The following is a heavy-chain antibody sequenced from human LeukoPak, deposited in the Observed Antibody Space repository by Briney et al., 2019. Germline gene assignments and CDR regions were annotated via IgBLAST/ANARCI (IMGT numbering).Heavy chain of an antibody. CDR2: NYYSGST. CDR3: ARASYYYDSSGYYPADAFDI. V-gene: IGHV4-30-4*01. Sequence: KASETLSLTCTVSGGSISSGDYYWSWIRQPPGKGLEWIGYNYYSGSTYYNPSLKSRVTISVDTSKNQFSLKLSSVTAADTAVYYCARASYYYDSSGYYPADAFDIWGQGTMVTVSS. CDR1: GGSISSGDYY. J-gene: IGHJ3*02. D-gene: IGHD3-22*01.